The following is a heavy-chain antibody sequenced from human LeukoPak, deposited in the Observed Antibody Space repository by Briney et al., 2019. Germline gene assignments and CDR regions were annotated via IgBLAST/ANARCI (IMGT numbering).Heavy chain of an antibody. CDR2: IIPNSGGT. V-gene: IGHV1-2*02. D-gene: IGHD2-2*01. J-gene: IGHJ5*02. CDR1: GYTFTGYY. Sequence: ASVKVYCKTSGYTFTGYYMYWVRQAPGQGLEWMGWIIPNSGGTNYAQKFQGRVTMTRDTSISTVYMELGSLRSDDTAVYFCARRVVPTAFSWFDPWGQGTLVTVSP. CDR3: ARRVVPTAFSWFDP.